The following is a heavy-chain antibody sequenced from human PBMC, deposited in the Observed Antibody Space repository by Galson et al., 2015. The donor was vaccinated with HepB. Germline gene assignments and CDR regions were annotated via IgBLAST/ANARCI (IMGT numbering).Heavy chain of an antibody. Sequence: SVKVSCKASGYTLISHYIHWVRQAPGQGLEWLGIIHPSSGNTNYAQNYQGRVTMTRDTSTSTVYMELSGLKSDDTAVYYCPNPGDDAFDMWGQGTMVTVSS. CDR2: IHPSSGNT. D-gene: IGHD3-10*01. V-gene: IGHV1-46*01. J-gene: IGHJ3*02. CDR3: PNPGDDAFDM. CDR1: GYTLISHY.